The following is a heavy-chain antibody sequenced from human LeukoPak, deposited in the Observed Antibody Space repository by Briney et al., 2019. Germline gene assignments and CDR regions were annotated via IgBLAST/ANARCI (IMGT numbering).Heavy chain of an antibody. CDR1: GYSFTSYW. J-gene: IGHJ4*02. V-gene: IGHV5-51*01. CDR2: IYPGDSDT. D-gene: IGHD2-15*01. CDR3: ARLGYCSGGSCYSIVDY. Sequence: GESLKISCKGSGYSFTSYWIGWVRQMPGKGLEWMGIIYPGDSDTRYRPSFQGQVTISADKSTSTASLQWSSLKASDTAMYYSARLGYCSGGSCYSIVDYWGRGTLVTVSS.